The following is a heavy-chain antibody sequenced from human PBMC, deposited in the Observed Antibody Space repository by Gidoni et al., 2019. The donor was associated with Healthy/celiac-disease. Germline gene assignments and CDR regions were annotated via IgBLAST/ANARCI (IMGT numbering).Heavy chain of an antibody. D-gene: IGHD2-21*02. V-gene: IGHV4-39*01. CDR1: GGCISSSRYY. CDR2: IYFSGST. CDR3: ARRGWTYCGGDCYSLIFDY. J-gene: IGHJ4*02. Sequence: QLQLQESGPGLVKPSETLSLTCTVSGGCISSSRYYWGWIRQPPGKGLEWIGSIYFSGSTYYNPSLKSRVTISVDTSKNQFSLKLSSVTAADTAVYYCARRGWTYCGGDCYSLIFDYWGQGTLVTVSS.